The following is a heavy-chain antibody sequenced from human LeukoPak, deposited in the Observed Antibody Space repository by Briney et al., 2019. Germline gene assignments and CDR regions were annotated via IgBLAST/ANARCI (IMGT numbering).Heavy chain of an antibody. J-gene: IGHJ4*02. D-gene: IGHD3-10*01. Sequence: KPSQTLSPTCTVSTGSISSSRNYCGWIRQPPGKGLEWIGSICYSGSTYYNPSLKSRVTISVDTSKNQFSLKLSSVTAADTDVYYCARRPKTPGKTIFDSWGQGTLVTVSS. CDR1: TGSISSSRNY. V-gene: IGHV4-39*01. CDR3: ARRPKTPGKTIFDS. CDR2: ICYSGST.